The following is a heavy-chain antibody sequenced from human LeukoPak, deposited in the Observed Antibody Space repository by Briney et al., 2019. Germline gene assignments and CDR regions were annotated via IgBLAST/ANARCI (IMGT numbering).Heavy chain of an antibody. CDR3: ARVPYCSSTSCYPYYFDY. V-gene: IGHV4-34*01. J-gene: IGHJ4*02. CDR2: INHSGST. Sequence: SETLSLTCAVYGGSFSGYYWSWIRQPPGKGLEWIGEINHSGSTNYNPSLKSRVTTSVDTSKNQFSLKLSSVTAADTAVYYCARVPYCSSTSCYPYYFDYWGQGTLVTVSS. D-gene: IGHD2-2*01. CDR1: GGSFSGYY.